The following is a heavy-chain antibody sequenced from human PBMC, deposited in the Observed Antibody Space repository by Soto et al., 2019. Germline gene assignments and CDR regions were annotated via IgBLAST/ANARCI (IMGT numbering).Heavy chain of an antibody. Sequence: QVQLQQSGPGLVKPSQTLSLTCDISGDSVSSNSAAWNWIRQSPSRGLEWLGRTSYRSKWYNDYAVSVKSGIPINPDTSKTQFSRQLNSGPPEDTALYSGASSDRSGLGFDSWARGPLVPVPP. D-gene: IGHD3-22*01. J-gene: IGHJ4*02. V-gene: IGHV6-1*01. CDR1: GDSVSSNSAA. CDR2: TSYRSKWYN. CDR3: ASSDRSGLGFDS.